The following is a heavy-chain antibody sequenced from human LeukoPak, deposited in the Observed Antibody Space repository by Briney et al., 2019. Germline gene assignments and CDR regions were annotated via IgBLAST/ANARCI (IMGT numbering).Heavy chain of an antibody. J-gene: IGHJ4*02. CDR3: AKDAGGYQRIRYYFDY. CDR1: GFTFSSYA. V-gene: IGHV3-23*01. CDR2: ISGSGGST. Sequence: GGSLRLSCAASGFTFSSYAMSWVRQAPGKGLEWVSAISGSGGSTYYADSVKGRFTISRDNSKNTLYLQMNSLRTKDTAVYYCAKDAGGYQRIRYYFDYWGQGTLVTVSS. D-gene: IGHD5-12*01.